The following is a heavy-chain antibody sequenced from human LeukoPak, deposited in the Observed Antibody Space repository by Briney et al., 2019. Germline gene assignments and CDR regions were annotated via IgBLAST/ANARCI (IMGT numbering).Heavy chain of an antibody. D-gene: IGHD6-13*01. CDR2: ISANGGGT. V-gene: IGHV3-23*01. Sequence: PGGSLRLSCAASGFTFSNYAMSWVRQAPGKGLEWVSAISANGGGTYYADSVKGRFTISRDNSKNTLYLQMNSLRAEDTAVYYCAKGSSPCDYWGQGTRVTVSS. J-gene: IGHJ4*02. CDR3: AKGSSPCDY. CDR1: GFTFSNYA.